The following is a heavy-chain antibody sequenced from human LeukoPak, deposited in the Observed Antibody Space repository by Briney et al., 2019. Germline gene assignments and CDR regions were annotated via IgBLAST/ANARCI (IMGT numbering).Heavy chain of an antibody. J-gene: IGHJ2*01. CDR1: GDSFTSSIDY. V-gene: IGHV4-61*01. Sequence: SETLSLTCTVSGDSFTSSIDYWVWLRQPPGRGLEGIGYMYYSGSTNYNPSLKSRVTISVHTSKNQFSLKLTSVTPADTAVYYCARVGWSFGYTSWYFDLWGRGPLVTVSS. D-gene: IGHD5-24*01. CDR2: MYYSGST. CDR3: ARVGWSFGYTSWYFDL.